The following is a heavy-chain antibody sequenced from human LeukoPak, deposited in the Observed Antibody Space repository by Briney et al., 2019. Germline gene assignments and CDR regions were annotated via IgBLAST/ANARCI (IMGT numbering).Heavy chain of an antibody. J-gene: IGHJ4*02. CDR3: AGGATYYYDSSGYSHFDY. Sequence: PSETLSLTCTVSGGSISSYYWSWIWQPPGKGLEWIGYIYYSGSTNYNPSLKSRVTISVDTSKNQFSLKLSSVTAADTAVYYCAGGATYYYDSSGYSHFDYWGQGTLVTVSS. V-gene: IGHV4-59*01. CDR2: IYYSGST. CDR1: GGSISSYY. D-gene: IGHD3-22*01.